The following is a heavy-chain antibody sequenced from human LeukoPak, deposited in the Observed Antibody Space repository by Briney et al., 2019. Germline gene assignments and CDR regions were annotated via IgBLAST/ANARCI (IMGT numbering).Heavy chain of an antibody. J-gene: IGHJ3*02. Sequence: PGGSLRLSCAASGFTFSSYAMSWVRQAPGKGLEWVSAISGSGGSTYYADSVKGRFTISRDNSKSTLYLQMNSLRAEDTAVYYCLSMVRGAHDAFDIWGQGTMVTVSS. D-gene: IGHD3-10*01. CDR3: LSMVRGAHDAFDI. CDR2: ISGSGGST. CDR1: GFTFSSYA. V-gene: IGHV3-23*01.